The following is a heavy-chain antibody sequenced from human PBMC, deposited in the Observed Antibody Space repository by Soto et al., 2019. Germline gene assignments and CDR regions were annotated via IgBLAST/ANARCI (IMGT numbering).Heavy chain of an antibody. CDR2: IWYDGNIQ. J-gene: IGHJ4*02. V-gene: IGHV3-33*08. D-gene: IGHD6-13*01. Sequence: PGGSLRLSCAASGFTFSSYSMNWVRHAPGKGLEWVALIWYDGNIQYYADSVRGRFTISRDNSKNALYLQMNSLRAEDTAVYYCARDTAAAADVQCEYWGQGTLVTVSS. CDR1: GFTFSSYS. CDR3: ARDTAAAADVQCEY.